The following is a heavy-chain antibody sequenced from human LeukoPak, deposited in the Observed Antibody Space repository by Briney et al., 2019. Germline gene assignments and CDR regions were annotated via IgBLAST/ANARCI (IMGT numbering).Heavy chain of an antibody. CDR2: IKGSIT. Sequence: PLETLSLTCTVSGGSISSDRFYWTWVRQPAGKGLEWIGRIKGSITNYNPSLKSRVNISVDTSTNQFSLKLNSLTAADTAVYYCARVPDWTYAADYWGQGTLVTVSS. D-gene: IGHD3/OR15-3a*01. CDR3: ARVPDWTYAADY. V-gene: IGHV4-61*02. CDR1: GGSISSDRFY. J-gene: IGHJ4*02.